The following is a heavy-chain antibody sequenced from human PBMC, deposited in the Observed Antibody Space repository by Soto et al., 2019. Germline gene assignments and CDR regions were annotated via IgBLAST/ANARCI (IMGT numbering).Heavy chain of an antibody. V-gene: IGHV4-59*01. CDR2: IYYSGST. Sequence: SETLSLTCTVSGGSISSYYWNWIRQPPGKGLEWIGYIYYSGSTNYNPSLKSRVTISVDTSKNQFSLKLSSVTAADTAMYYCARRYGPGFDYWGQGILVTVPQ. J-gene: IGHJ4*02. CDR3: ARRYGPGFDY. D-gene: IGHD4-17*01. CDR1: GGSISSYY.